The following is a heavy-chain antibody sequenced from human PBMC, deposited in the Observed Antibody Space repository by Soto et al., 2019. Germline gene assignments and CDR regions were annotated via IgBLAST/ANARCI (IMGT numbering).Heavy chain of an antibody. Sequence: QVQLQESGPGLVKPSETLSLTCTVSGGSISSYYWSWIRQPPGKGLEWIGYIYYSGSTNYNPSLKSRVTISVDTSKNQFSLKLSSVTAADTAVYYCARDSTYCSGGSCYWFDPWGQGTLVTVSS. D-gene: IGHD2-15*01. CDR1: GGSISSYY. V-gene: IGHV4-59*01. J-gene: IGHJ5*02. CDR3: ARDSTYCSGGSCYWFDP. CDR2: IYYSGST.